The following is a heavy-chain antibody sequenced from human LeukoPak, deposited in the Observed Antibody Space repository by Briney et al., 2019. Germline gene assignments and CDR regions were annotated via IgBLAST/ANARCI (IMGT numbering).Heavy chain of an antibody. CDR3: ARDPYSGSYGDYYYYYMDV. V-gene: IGHV3-53*01. Sequence: GGSLRLSCAASGLTVSSNYMSWVRQAPGKGLEWVSVIYSGGSTYYADSVKGRFTISRDNAKNSLYLQMNSLRDEDTAVYYCARDPYSGSYGDYYYYYMDVWGKGTTVTISS. CDR1: GLTVSSNY. D-gene: IGHD1-26*01. CDR2: IYSGGST. J-gene: IGHJ6*03.